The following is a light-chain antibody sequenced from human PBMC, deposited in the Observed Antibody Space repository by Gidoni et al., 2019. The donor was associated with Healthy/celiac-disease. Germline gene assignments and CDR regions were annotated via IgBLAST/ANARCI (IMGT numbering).Light chain of an antibody. V-gene: IGKV4-1*01. CDR2: WAS. CDR1: QSVLYSSNNKNY. CDR3: QQYYSTPRT. Sequence: DIVMTQSPDSQTPERATINCKSSQSVLYSSNNKNYLAWYQQKPGQPPKLLIYWASTRESGVPDRFSGSGSGTDFTLTISSLQAEDVAVYYCQQYYSTPRTFGQGTKVEIK. J-gene: IGKJ1*01.